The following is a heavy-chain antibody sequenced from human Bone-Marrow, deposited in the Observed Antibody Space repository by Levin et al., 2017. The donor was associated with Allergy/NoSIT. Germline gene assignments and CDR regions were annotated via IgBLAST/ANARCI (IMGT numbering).Heavy chain of an antibody. Sequence: SGPTLVKPTQTLTLTCTFSGFSLTTSGVGVGWIRQPPGKALEWLALIYWDDDKRYSPSLNSRLTITKDTSKNQVVLSMTNVDPVDTATYYCGQVTSTHATNEYWGQGTLVTVSS. D-gene: IGHD2-2*01. CDR2: IYWDDDK. V-gene: IGHV2-5*02. CDR1: GFSLTTSGVG. CDR3: GQVTSTHATNEY. J-gene: IGHJ4*02.